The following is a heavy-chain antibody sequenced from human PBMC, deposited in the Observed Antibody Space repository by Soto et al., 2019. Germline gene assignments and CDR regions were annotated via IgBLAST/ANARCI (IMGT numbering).Heavy chain of an antibody. V-gene: IGHV4-34*01. Sequence: TLSVTWTVYGGSFMGAYWSCIRQPPGPGLEWIGEINHSGSTNYNPSLKSRVTISVDTSKKQFSLRLTSVTAADTAVYYCARGNYYDSSGYYPPYFQHWGQGTRVTLSS. J-gene: IGHJ1*01. D-gene: IGHD3-22*01. CDR2: INHSGST. CDR3: ARGNYYDSSGYYPPYFQH. CDR1: GGSFMGAY.